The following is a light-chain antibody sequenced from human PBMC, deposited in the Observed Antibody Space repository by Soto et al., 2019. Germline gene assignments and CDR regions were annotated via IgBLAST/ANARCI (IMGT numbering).Light chain of an antibody. V-gene: IGKV1-5*03. CDR3: LQYNTYSTWT. CDR1: QTISSW. Sequence: DIQMTQSPSTLSASVGDRVTITCRASQTISSWLAWYQQKPWNAPRLLIYKELNLENGVPSRFSGSGSGTEFTRTIISLQPYHFATYYCLQYNTYSTWTFGPGTKVDIK. CDR2: KEL. J-gene: IGKJ1*01.